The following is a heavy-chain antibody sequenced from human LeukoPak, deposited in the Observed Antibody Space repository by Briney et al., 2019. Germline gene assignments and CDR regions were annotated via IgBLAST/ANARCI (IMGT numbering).Heavy chain of an antibody. Sequence: PSGTLSLTCTVSGASISSYFWTWIRQSPGKGLEWIGYIYYSGSTNYNLSLKSRVTISVDTSKNQFSLKLNSVTAADTAVYYCARYDYGSGYPGSWLDPWGQGTLVTVSS. CDR3: ARYDYGSGYPGSWLDP. V-gene: IGHV4-59*08. D-gene: IGHD3-10*01. CDR2: IYYSGST. J-gene: IGHJ5*02. CDR1: GASISSYF.